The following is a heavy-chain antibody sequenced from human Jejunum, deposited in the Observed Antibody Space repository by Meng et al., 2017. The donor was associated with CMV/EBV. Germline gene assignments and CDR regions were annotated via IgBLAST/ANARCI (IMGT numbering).Heavy chain of an antibody. J-gene: IGHJ4*02. V-gene: IGHV4-31*03. CDR2: IYYTGST. Sequence: CTVSGGSIRSDNYYWTLIRQHPGAGLEWVGNIYYTGSTYYNPSLKSRLTISVDTSNNQFSLRLTSVTAADTAVYYCAGGPNLNYFDYWGQGALVTVSS. D-gene: IGHD1-1*01. CDR3: AGGPNLNYFDY. CDR1: GGSIRSDNYY.